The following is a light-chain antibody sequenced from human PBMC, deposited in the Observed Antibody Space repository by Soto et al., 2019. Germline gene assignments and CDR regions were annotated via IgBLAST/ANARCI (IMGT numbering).Light chain of an antibody. V-gene: IGLV2-23*01. CDR2: EGS. Sequence: QSALTQPASVSGSPGQLITISCTGTSSDIGNYNLVSWYQQHPDKAPKLMIYEGSKRPSGVSNRFSGSKSGNTASLTLSGLQAEDEADYYCCSYAGGSTWVFGGGTKLTVL. CDR1: SSDIGNYNL. J-gene: IGLJ2*01. CDR3: CSYAGGSTWV.